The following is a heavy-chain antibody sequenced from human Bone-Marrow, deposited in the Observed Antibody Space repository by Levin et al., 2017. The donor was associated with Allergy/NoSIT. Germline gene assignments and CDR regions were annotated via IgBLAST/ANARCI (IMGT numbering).Heavy chain of an antibody. CDR1: GFTFSRYW. CDR2: VNSDGNST. J-gene: IGHJ4*02. Sequence: GESLKISCAASGFTFSRYWMHWVRQAPGKGLVWVSRVNSDGNSTIYADSVKGRFTISRDNARNTLYLQMNSLRAEDTAKYYCARAPGPTLVEAVAGFDFWGQGTLVTVSS. D-gene: IGHD6-19*01. V-gene: IGHV3-74*01. CDR3: ARAPGPTLVEAVAGFDF.